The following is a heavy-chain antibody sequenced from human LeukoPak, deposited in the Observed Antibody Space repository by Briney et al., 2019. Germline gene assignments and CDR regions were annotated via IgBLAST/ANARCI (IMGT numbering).Heavy chain of an antibody. CDR2: MSPNSGDT. D-gene: IGHD1-1*01. J-gene: IGHJ4*02. Sequence: ASVRVSCKTSGYTFTNLDIKWLRQAPGQGLEWMGWMSPNSGDTGYAQKFQGRVSMTRDIFKSTAYMELSSLRSEDTAIYYCASNPPNTGDFYYWGLGTLVTVSS. V-gene: IGHV1-8*01. CDR1: GYTFTNLD. CDR3: ASNPPNTGDFYY.